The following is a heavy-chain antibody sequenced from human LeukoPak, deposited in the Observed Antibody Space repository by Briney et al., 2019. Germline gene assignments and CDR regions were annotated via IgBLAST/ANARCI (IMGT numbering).Heavy chain of an antibody. D-gene: IGHD2-2*01. CDR1: GGSISSYY. J-gene: IGHJ4*02. CDR2: IYYSGST. CDR3: ASSTSCYAGSCDFDY. V-gene: IGHV4-59*01. Sequence: SETLSLTCTVSGGSISSYYWSWIRQPPGKGLEWIGYIYYSGSTNYNPSLKSRVTISVDTSKNQFSLKLSSVTAADTAVYYCASSTSCYAGSCDFDYWGQGTLVTVSS.